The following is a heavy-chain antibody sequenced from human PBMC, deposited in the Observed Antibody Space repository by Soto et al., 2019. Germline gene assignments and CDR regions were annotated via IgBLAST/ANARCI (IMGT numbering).Heavy chain of an antibody. Sequence: QVRLVQSGAEVKKPGASVKVSCKASGYTFTSYGISWVRQAPGQGLEWMGWISAYNGNTNYAQKLQGRVTMTTDTSTSTAYMELRSMTSDDTAVYYCARDTSRVLWFGELSAFDIWGQGTMVTVSS. V-gene: IGHV1-18*04. CDR2: ISAYNGNT. CDR1: GYTFTSYG. J-gene: IGHJ3*02. CDR3: ARDTSRVLWFGELSAFDI. D-gene: IGHD3-10*01.